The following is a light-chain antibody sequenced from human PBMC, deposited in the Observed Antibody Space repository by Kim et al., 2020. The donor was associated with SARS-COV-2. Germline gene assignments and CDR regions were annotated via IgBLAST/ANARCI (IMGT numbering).Light chain of an antibody. Sequence: PGERANLSCRARQRVSSSYLAGYQQKPGQAPRLLIHGASSRATGIPDRFSGSGSGTDFTLTISRLDPEDFAVYYCQQYGSSPPLTFGGGTKVDIK. J-gene: IGKJ4*01. V-gene: IGKV3-20*01. CDR1: QRVSSSY. CDR3: QQYGSSPPLT. CDR2: GAS.